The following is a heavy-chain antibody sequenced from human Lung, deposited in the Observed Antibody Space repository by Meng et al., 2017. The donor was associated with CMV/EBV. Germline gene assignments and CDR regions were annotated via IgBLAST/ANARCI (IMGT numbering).Heavy chain of an antibody. J-gene: IGHJ5*02. D-gene: IGHD2-2*01. V-gene: IGHV4-61*01. CDR2: VYYGGGT. CDR1: SVSSASYY. Sequence: SVSSASYYWGWIRQLPGKGLEWIAYVYYGGGTNYNPSLKSRVTISVDTSKNQFSLKLSSVTAADTAVYYCARGTGYCSSTSCYPFDPWGQGTLVTVSS. CDR3: ARGTGYCSSTSCYPFDP.